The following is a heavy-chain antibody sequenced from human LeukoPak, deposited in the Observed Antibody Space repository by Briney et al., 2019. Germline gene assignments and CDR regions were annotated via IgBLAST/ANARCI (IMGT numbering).Heavy chain of an antibody. J-gene: IGHJ4*02. CDR2: ISSSCSTT. V-gene: IGHV3-48*03. D-gene: IGHD2-2*01. CDR3: ASPSRYCSSTSCFDY. CDR1: GFTFSSYE. Sequence: GGSLRLSCAASGFTFSSYEMNWVRPAPGKGLEWVSYISSSCSTTYYEDYVKGRFTISRDNAKNSLYLQMNSLRAEDTAVYYCASPSRYCSSTSCFDYWGQGTLVTVSS.